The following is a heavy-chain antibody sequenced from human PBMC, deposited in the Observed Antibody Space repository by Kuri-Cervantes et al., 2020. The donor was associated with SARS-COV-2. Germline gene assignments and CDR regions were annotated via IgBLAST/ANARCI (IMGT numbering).Heavy chain of an antibody. Sequence: SETLSLTCAISGDSVSCKIAAWNWIRQSPSRGLEWLGRTYYRSKWYDDYAVSVKSRISINPDTSKNQFSLHLNSVTPEDTAVYYCARGTNWPPDGWFDPWGQGTLVTVSS. D-gene: IGHD7-27*01. CDR3: ARGTNWPPDGWFDP. V-gene: IGHV6-1*01. CDR2: TYYRSKWYD. J-gene: IGHJ5*02. CDR1: GDSVSCKIAA.